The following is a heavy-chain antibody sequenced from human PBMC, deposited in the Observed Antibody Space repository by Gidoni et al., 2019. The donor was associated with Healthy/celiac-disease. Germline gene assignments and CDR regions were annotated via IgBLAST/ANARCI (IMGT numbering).Heavy chain of an antibody. Sequence: EVQLLESGGGLVQPGGSLRLSCAASGFTFSTYAMSWVRQAPGKGLEWVSAISGSGGSTYYADSVKGRFTISRDNSKNTLYLQMNSLRAEDTAVYYCAKSQGGYYGRAVYWGQGTLVTVSS. CDR2: ISGSGGST. V-gene: IGHV3-23*01. CDR3: AKSQGGYYGRAVY. CDR1: GFTFSTYA. J-gene: IGHJ4*02. D-gene: IGHD3-10*01.